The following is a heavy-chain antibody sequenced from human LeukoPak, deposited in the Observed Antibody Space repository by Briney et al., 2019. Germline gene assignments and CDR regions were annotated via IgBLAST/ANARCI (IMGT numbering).Heavy chain of an antibody. D-gene: IGHD2-2*01. CDR3: ARVVPAASYNWFDP. Sequence: SETLSLTCTVSGGSISSSSYYWSWIRQPAGKGLEWIGRIYTSGSTNHNPSLKSRVTISVDTSKNQFSLKLSSVTAADTAVYYCARVVPAASYNWFDPWGQGTLVTVSS. CDR1: GGSISSSSYY. CDR2: IYTSGST. V-gene: IGHV4-61*02. J-gene: IGHJ5*02.